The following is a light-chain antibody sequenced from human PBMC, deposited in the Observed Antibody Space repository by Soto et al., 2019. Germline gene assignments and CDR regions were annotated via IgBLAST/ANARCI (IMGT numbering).Light chain of an antibody. CDR2: GAS. CDR3: LHYGTAQWT. CDR1: QSVTRSS. J-gene: IGKJ1*01. Sequence: VVLTQSPATLSLSPGERATLSCRASQSVTRSSLAWYQQKPGQSPRLLISGASSRATGIPDRFSGGGSGTDFIFNITSLEPEDFAMYYCLHYGTAQWTFGQGTKVDI. V-gene: IGKV3-20*01.